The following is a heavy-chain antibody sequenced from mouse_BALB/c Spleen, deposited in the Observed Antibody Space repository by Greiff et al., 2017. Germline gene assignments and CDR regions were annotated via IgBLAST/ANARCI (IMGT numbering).Heavy chain of an antibody. CDR3: ARGPYGNYLGY. J-gene: IGHJ2*01. V-gene: IGHV3-6*02. CDR1: GYSITSGYY. CDR2: ISYDGSN. Sequence: DVQLQESGPGLVKPSQSLSLTCSVTGYSITSGYYWNWIRQFPGNKLEWMGYISYDGSNNYNPSLKNRISITRDTSKNQFFLKLNSVTTEDTATYYCARGPYGNYLGYWGQGTTLTVSS. D-gene: IGHD2-1*01.